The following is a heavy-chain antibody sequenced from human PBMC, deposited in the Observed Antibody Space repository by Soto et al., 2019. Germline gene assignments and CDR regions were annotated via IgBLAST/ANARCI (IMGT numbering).Heavy chain of an antibody. V-gene: IGHV3-21*01. J-gene: IGHJ4*02. D-gene: IGHD4-17*01. CDR1: GFTFSSYS. CDR2: ISSSSSYI. Sequence: GGSLRLSCAASGFTFSSYSMNWVRQAPGKGLEWVSSISSSSSYIYYADSVKGRFTISRDNAKNSLYLQMNSLRAEDTAVYYCARPPTTVTTIYLDYWGQGTLVTVSS. CDR3: ARPPTTVTTIYLDY.